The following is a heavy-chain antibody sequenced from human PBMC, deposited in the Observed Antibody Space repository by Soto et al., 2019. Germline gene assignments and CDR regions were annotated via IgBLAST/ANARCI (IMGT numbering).Heavy chain of an antibody. CDR3: GRGRSGQIVVFH. CDR2: IGPERGDT. D-gene: IGHD1-26*01. CDR1: GYTFTGHY. V-gene: IGHV1-2*02. Sequence: QVQLVQSGAEVKKPGASVKVSCKASGYTFTGHYIHWVRQAPEEGPEWVGEIGPERGDTRYAQKFQGRVTMTRDTSITTVYMELRNLSPDDTAVYYCGRGRSGQIVVFHWGQVTPVTVSS. J-gene: IGHJ4*02.